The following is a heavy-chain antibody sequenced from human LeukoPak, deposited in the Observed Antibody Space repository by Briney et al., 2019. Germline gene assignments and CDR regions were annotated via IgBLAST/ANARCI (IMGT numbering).Heavy chain of an antibody. CDR1: GHTLTELS. CDR3: ARDPGEGIAVAGGDY. CDR2: INPNSGGT. D-gene: IGHD6-19*01. Sequence: ASVKVSCKVSGHTLTELSMHWVRQAPGQGLEWMGWINPNSGGTNYAQKFQGRVTMTRDTSISTAYTELSRLRSDDTAVYYCARDPGEGIAVAGGDYWGQGTLVTVSS. J-gene: IGHJ4*02. V-gene: IGHV1-2*02.